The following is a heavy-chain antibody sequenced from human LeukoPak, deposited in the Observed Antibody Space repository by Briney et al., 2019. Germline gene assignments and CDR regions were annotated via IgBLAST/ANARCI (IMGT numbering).Heavy chain of an antibody. CDR3: ATDPWGTGGPWDFDY. J-gene: IGHJ4*02. V-gene: IGHV1-24*01. D-gene: IGHD7-27*01. Sequence: GASVTVSCKVSGYTLTELSMHWVRQAPGKGLEWMGGFDPEDGETIYAQKFQGRVTMTEDTSTDTAYMELSSLRSEDTAVYYCATDPWGTGGPWDFDYWGQGTLVTVSS. CDR1: GYTLTELS. CDR2: FDPEDGET.